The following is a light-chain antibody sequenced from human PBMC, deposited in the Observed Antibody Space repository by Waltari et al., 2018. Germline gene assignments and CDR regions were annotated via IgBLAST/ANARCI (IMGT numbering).Light chain of an antibody. CDR1: NLANYS. CDR3: HVWHPHVDPGV. Sequence: SYVVTQPPSVSVAPGETATIPCGGDNLANYSVHWYQQKAGQAPVLVIFYDRDRPSGVPDRFSGSNSGNTATLTISRVEAGDEARYYCHVWHPHVDPGVFGTGTEVTVL. CDR2: YDR. J-gene: IGLJ1*01. V-gene: IGLV3-21*04.